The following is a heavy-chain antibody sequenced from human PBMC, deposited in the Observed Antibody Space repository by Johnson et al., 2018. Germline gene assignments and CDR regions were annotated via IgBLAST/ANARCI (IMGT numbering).Heavy chain of an antibody. Sequence: QVQLVQSGAEVKKPGASVKVSCKASRYTFTSYDINWVRQATGQGLEWMGWMNPNSGNTGYAQKFQGRVTITADESTSTAYMGLSSLRSEDTAGYYCAREATYSDGAYYGMDVWGQGTTVTVSS. CDR2: MNPNSGNT. CDR1: RYTFTSYD. CDR3: AREATYSDGAYYGMDV. J-gene: IGHJ6*02. D-gene: IGHD5-18*01. V-gene: IGHV1-8*01.